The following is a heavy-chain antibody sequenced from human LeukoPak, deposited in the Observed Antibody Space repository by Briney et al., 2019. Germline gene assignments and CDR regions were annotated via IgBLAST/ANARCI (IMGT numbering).Heavy chain of an antibody. Sequence: PGRSLRLSCAASGFTFSSYGMHWVRQAPGKGLEWVAVISYDGSNKCYADSVKGRFTISRDNSKNTLYLQMNSLRAEDTAVHYCAKAPRGYDSSGYPKLYFDYWGQGTLVTVSS. V-gene: IGHV3-30*18. CDR3: AKAPRGYDSSGYPKLYFDY. D-gene: IGHD3-22*01. J-gene: IGHJ4*02. CDR1: GFTFSSYG. CDR2: ISYDGSNK.